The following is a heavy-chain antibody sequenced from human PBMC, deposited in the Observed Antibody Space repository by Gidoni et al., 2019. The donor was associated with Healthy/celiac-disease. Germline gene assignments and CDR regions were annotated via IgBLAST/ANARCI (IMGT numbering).Heavy chain of an antibody. V-gene: IGHV3-33*01. CDR3: ARDIWQQWSGMDV. CDR2: IWYDGSNK. Sequence: QVQLVDSGGGVVQPGRSLRLSCAASGFTFSSYGMHWVRQAPGKGLEWVAVIWYDGSNKYYADSVKGRFTISRDNSKNTLYLQMNSLRAEDTAVYYCARDIWQQWSGMDVWGQGTTVTVSS. CDR1: GFTFSSYG. D-gene: IGHD6-19*01. J-gene: IGHJ6*02.